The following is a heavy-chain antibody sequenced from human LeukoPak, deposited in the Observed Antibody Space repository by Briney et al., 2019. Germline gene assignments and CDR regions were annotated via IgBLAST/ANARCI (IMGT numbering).Heavy chain of an antibody. CDR1: GFTFSSYG. V-gene: IGHV3-33*01. J-gene: IGHJ6*02. CDR3: ARDLIVADAPRMDA. D-gene: IGHD2-15*01. Sequence: GGSLRLSCAASGFTFSSYGMHWVRQAPGKGLEWVAAIWYDGSNKYYADSVKGRFTISRDNSKNTLYLQMNSLRAEDTAVYYCARDLIVADAPRMDAWGQGTTVTVSS. CDR2: IWYDGSNK.